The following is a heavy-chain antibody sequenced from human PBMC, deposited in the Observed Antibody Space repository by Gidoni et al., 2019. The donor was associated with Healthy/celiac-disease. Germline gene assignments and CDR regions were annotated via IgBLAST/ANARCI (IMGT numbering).Heavy chain of an antibody. Sequence: EVQLVESGGGLVQPGGSLRLSCAAYGFTVRSYRMHWVRQAPGKGLSWVSYISSSSSSIYDADSVKRRFSLSRYNAKNALYLQMTSLRDEDTAVYYFARDLERGAVTATRYYYYGMDVWGQGTTVTVSS. J-gene: IGHJ6*02. CDR2: ISSSSSSI. CDR1: GFTVRSYR. D-gene: IGHD2-21*02. V-gene: IGHV3-48*02. CDR3: ARDLERGAVTATRYYYYGMDV.